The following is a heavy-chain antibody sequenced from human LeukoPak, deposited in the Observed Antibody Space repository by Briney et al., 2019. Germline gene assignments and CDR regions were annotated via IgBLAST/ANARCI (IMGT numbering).Heavy chain of an antibody. V-gene: IGHV3-30-3*01. D-gene: IGHD1-26*01. J-gene: IGHJ4*02. CDR2: ISYDGSNK. CDR3: ARDLGDSGSYSGFDY. Sequence: GGSLRLSCAASGFTFSSYAMHWVRQAPGKGLEGVAVISYDGSNKYYADSVKGRFTISRDNSKNTLYLQMNSLRPEDTAVYYCARDLGDSGSYSGFDYWGQGTLVTVSS. CDR1: GFTFSSYA.